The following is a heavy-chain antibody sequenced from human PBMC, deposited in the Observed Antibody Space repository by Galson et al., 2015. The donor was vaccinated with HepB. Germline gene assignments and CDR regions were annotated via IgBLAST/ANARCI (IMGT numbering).Heavy chain of an antibody. D-gene: IGHD5-18*01. CDR2: ISYDGSNK. CDR1: GFTFSSYA. V-gene: IGHV3-30*04. Sequence: LRLSCAASGFTFSSYAMHWVRQAPGKGLEWVAVISYDGSNKYYADSVKGRFTISRDNSKDTLYLQMNSLRAEDTAVYYCARLASGYSYGYVYWGQGTLVTVSS. J-gene: IGHJ4*02. CDR3: ARLASGYSYGYVY.